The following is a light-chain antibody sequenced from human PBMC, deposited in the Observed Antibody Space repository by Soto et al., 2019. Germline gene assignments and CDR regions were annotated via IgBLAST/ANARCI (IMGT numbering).Light chain of an antibody. CDR3: QQRSNWPSDT. CDR1: QSVSSTY. CDR2: GAS. Sequence: VLTQSPGTLSLSPGERATLSCRASQSVSSTYLAWYQQKPGQAPRLLIYGASSRATGIPDRFSGSGSGTDFTITISRLEPYDFAVYYCQQRSNWPSDTCGQGTKLESK. V-gene: IGKV3D-20*02. J-gene: IGKJ2*01.